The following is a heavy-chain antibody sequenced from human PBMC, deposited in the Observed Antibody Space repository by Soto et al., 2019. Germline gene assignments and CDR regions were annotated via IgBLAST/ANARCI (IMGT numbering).Heavy chain of an antibody. V-gene: IGHV3-74*01. CDR2: INCDETIT. CDR1: ECSIGTFW. CDR3: ERGSDFWSGYYRPYGMDL. J-gene: IGHJ6*02. Sequence: QPGGSLRLSCAASECSIGTFWMHWLRQAPGKGLVWVSRINCDETITEYAQLVKGQFTLYRDNDKNTVDLQMKSLRAEDMDLYCERGSDFWSGYYRPYGMDLWGQGTAVTVSS. D-gene: IGHD3-3*01.